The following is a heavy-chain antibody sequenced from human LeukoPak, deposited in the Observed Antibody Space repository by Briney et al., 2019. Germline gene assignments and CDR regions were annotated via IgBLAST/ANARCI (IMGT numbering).Heavy chain of an antibody. D-gene: IGHD3-22*01. CDR1: GGSISSGGYY. J-gene: IGHJ4*02. V-gene: IGHV4-31*03. CDR3: ARVSWSPHYYDSSGYYPYYFDY. CDR2: IYYSGGT. Sequence: SETLSLTCTVSGGSISSGGYYWSWIRQHPGKGLEWIGYIYYSGGTYYNPSLKSRVTISVDTSKNQFSLKLSSVTAADTAVYYCARVSWSPHYYDSSGYYPYYFDYWGQGTLVTVSS.